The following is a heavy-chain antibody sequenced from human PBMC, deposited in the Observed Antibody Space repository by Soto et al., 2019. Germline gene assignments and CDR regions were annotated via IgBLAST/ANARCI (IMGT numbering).Heavy chain of an antibody. V-gene: IGHV3-66*01. D-gene: IGHD4-17*01. CDR3: ARNDYRDH. J-gene: IGHJ4*02. CDR2: SYSTYEGGGT. CDR1: GFTVSSDY. Sequence: EVQLVESWGGLVQPGGSLRLSCGASGFTVSSDYMRWVRQAPGKGLEWVSVSYSTYEGGGTYYTDSVRGRFAISRANSKITLFLHMNRLRVEDTAMYYCARNDYRDHWGQGNMVTVST.